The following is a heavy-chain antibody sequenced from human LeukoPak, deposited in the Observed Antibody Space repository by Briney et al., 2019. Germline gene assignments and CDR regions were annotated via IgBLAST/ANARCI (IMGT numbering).Heavy chain of an antibody. CDR2: ISGDGGST. D-gene: IGHD2/OR15-2a*01. J-gene: IGHJ4*02. Sequence: GGSLRLSCAASGFTFDDYAMHWVRQAPGKGLEWVSLISGDGGSTYYADSVKGRFTISRDNSKNSLYLQMNSLRTEDTALYYCTTDDPVNRSWGQGTLVTVSS. CDR3: TTDDPVNRS. CDR1: GFTFDDYA. V-gene: IGHV3-43*02.